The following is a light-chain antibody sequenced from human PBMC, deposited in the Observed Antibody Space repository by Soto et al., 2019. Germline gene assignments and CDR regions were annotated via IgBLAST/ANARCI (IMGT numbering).Light chain of an antibody. Sequence: QSALTQPASVSGSPGQSITISCTGTSSDVGGYNYVSWYQHHPDKAPKLMIYDVNNRPSGVSNRFSGSKSGNTASLTISGLQAADEAAYYCRSYTSNTPRLVFGGGTKLTVL. J-gene: IGLJ2*01. V-gene: IGLV2-14*03. CDR1: SSDVGGYNY. CDR2: DVN. CDR3: RSYTSNTPRLV.